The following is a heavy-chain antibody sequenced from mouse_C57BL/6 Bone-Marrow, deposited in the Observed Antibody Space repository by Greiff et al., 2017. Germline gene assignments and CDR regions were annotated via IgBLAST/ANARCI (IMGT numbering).Heavy chain of an antibody. CDR2: ISNGGGST. Sequence: EVKLMESGGGLVQPGGSLQLSCAASGFTFSDYYMYWVRQTPAKRLEWVAYISNGGGSTYYTATVKGRFTIARDNAKNTLYLQLSRLKSEDTAMYYCARHRDGYYRVPFAYWGQGTLVTVSA. CDR3: ARHRDGYYRVPFAY. J-gene: IGHJ3*01. CDR1: GFTFSDYY. D-gene: IGHD2-3*01. V-gene: IGHV5-12*01.